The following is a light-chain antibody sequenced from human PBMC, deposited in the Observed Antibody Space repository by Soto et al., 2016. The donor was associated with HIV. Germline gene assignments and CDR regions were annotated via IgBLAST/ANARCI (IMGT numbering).Light chain of an antibody. J-gene: IGKJ1*01. Sequence: DIQMTQSPSSLSASVGDRVTITCRASQGIGRFLNWHQQIAGKAPNLLIYDASTLQSGVPSRFSGSGSGTDFTLIISSLQPEDFATYYCQQSYITPRTFGQGTKVEIK. CDR1: QGIGRF. CDR2: DAS. CDR3: QQSYITPRT. V-gene: IGKV1-39*01.